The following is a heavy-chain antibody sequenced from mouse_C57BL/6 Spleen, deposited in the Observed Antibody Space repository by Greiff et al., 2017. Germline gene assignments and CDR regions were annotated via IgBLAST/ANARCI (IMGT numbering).Heavy chain of an antibody. V-gene: IGHV14-3*01. Sequence: VQLQQSVAELVRPGASVKLSCTASGFNIKNTYMHWVKQRPEQGLEWIGRIDPANGNTKYAPKFRGKATITADASSNTAYLQLSSLTSEDTAIYYCSRGDYSNYGFAYWGQGTLVTVSA. CDR3: SRGDYSNYGFAY. D-gene: IGHD2-5*01. CDR1: GFNIKNTY. J-gene: IGHJ3*01. CDR2: IDPANGNT.